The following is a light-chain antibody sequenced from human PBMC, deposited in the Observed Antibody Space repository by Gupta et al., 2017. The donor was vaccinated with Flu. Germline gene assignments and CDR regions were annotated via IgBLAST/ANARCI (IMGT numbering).Light chain of an antibody. Sequence: DIQMTQSPSSVSASVGDRVTITCRASQGISSYLAWYQQKPGKAPKLLIYSASSLQSGVPSRFSGSGSGTDFTLTISSLHPEDFATYYCQQANSYPFTFGHGTKVDIK. J-gene: IGKJ3*01. CDR3: QQANSYPFT. CDR1: QGISSY. V-gene: IGKV1-12*01. CDR2: SAS.